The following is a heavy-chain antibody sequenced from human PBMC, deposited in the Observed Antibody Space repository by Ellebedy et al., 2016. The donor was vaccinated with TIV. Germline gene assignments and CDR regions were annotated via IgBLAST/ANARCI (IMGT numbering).Heavy chain of an antibody. CDR3: ARGSHFDSSGYRMDLDY. CDR2: ISVYNGNT. J-gene: IGHJ4*02. CDR1: GYTFTNFG. D-gene: IGHD3-22*01. V-gene: IGHV1-18*01. Sequence: ASVKVSCKASGYTFTNFGISWVRQAPGQGLEWMGWISVYNGNTNYVQKLQGRVTMTTDTSTNTAYMELRSLTSDDTAVYYCARGSHFDSSGYRMDLDYWGQGTLVTVSS.